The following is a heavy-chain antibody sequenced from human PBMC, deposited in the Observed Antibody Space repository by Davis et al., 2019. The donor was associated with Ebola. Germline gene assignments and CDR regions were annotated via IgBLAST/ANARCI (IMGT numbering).Heavy chain of an antibody. J-gene: IGHJ1*01. CDR2: INPSGCST. V-gene: IGHV1-46*01. Sequence: ASVKVSCKASGYTFTSYYMHWVRQAPGQGLEWMGIINPSGCSTSYAQKFQGRVTMTRDTSTSTVYMELSSLRSEDTAVYYCARGTGGKTVGARFQHWGQGTLVTVSS. CDR1: GYTFTSYY. CDR3: ARGTGGKTVGARFQH. D-gene: IGHD1-26*01.